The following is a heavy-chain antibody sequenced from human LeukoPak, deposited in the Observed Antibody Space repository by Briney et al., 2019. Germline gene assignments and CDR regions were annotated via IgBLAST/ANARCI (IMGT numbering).Heavy chain of an antibody. CDR1: GGSISSSSYY. J-gene: IGHJ4*02. D-gene: IGHD6-13*01. Sequence: SETLSLTCTVSGGSISSSSYYWGWIRQPPGKGLEWIGGIYYSGSTYYNPSLKSRVTISVDTSKNQFSLKLSSVTAADTAVYYCARQSIAAAGRDYWGQGTLVTVSS. CDR2: IYYSGST. V-gene: IGHV4-39*01. CDR3: ARQSIAAAGRDY.